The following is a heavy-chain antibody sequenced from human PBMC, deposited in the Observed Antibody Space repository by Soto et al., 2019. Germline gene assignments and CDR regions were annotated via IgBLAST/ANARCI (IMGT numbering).Heavy chain of an antibody. CDR2: INHSGST. CDR1: GGSFSGYY. J-gene: IGHJ4*02. V-gene: IGHV4-34*01. Sequence: PSETLSLTCAVYGGSFSGYYWSWIRQPPGKGLEWIGEINHSGSTNYNPSLKSRVTIPVDTSKNQFSLKLSSVTAADTAVYYCARARRVTMVRGVHQSSYWGQGTLVTVSS. D-gene: IGHD3-10*01. CDR3: ARARRVTMVRGVHQSSY.